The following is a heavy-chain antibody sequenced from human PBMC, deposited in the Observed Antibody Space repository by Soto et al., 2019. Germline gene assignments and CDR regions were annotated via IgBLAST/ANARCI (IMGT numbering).Heavy chain of an antibody. Sequence: QVQLVESGGGVVHPGRSLSLSCAGSGFMFSNYGMHWVRRAPGKGLEWVAFISYDGGETFYADSVKGRFTISRDNSETTLFLHMRSLKEEDMAVYYCAITNVADASFDSWGQGTQVTVSS. CDR1: GFMFSNYG. J-gene: IGHJ4*02. CDR2: ISYDGGET. CDR3: AITNVADASFDS. V-gene: IGHV3-30*03. D-gene: IGHD1-20*01.